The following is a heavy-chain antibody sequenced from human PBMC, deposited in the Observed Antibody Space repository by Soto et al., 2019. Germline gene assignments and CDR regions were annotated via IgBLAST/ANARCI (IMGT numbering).Heavy chain of an antibody. CDR1: GFTFSSYA. J-gene: IGHJ4*02. V-gene: IGHV3-23*01. CDR2: ISGSGGST. Sequence: EVQLLESGGGLVQPGGSLRLSCAASGFTFSSYAMSWVRQAPGKGLEWVSAISGSGGSTYYADSGKGRFTISRDNSKNTVYLQMNSLRAEDTAVYYCAKSLWFGELFVYFDYWGQGTLVTVSS. CDR3: AKSLWFGELFVYFDY. D-gene: IGHD3-10*01.